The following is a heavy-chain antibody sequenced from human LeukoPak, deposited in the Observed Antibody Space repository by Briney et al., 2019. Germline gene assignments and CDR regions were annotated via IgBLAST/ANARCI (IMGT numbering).Heavy chain of an antibody. Sequence: GESLKISCKGSGYNFTSYWIGWVRQMPGNGLEWVGIIYPGDSDTRYSPSFQGQVTISADKSISTAYLQWSSLKASDTAMYYCARALHSGRYNWFDPWGQGTLVTVSS. CDR1: GYNFTSYW. CDR2: IYPGDSDT. D-gene: IGHD6-19*01. V-gene: IGHV5-51*01. CDR3: ARALHSGRYNWFDP. J-gene: IGHJ5*02.